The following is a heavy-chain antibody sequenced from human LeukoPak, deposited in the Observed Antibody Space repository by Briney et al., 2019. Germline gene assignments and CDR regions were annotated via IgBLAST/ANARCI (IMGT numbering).Heavy chain of an antibody. CDR1: GFTFSSYG. J-gene: IGHJ1*01. Sequence: PGGSLRLSCAASGFTFSSYGMHWVRQAPGKGLEWVAVISYDGSNKYYADSVKGRFTIFRDNSKNTLYLQMNSLRAEDTAVYYCAKGYYDSSGYYSEYFQHWGQGTLVTVSS. D-gene: IGHD3-22*01. V-gene: IGHV3-30*18. CDR2: ISYDGSNK. CDR3: AKGYYDSSGYYSEYFQH.